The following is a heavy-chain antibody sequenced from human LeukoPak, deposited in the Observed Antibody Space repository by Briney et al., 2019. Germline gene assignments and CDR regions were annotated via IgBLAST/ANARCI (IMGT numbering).Heavy chain of an antibody. CDR1: GGTFSSYA. CDR3: ASDYGDYVFDY. V-gene: IGHV1-69*13. Sequence: SVKVSCKASGGTFSSYAISWVRQAPGQGLEWMGGIIPIFGTANYAQKFQGRVTITADESTSTAYMELSRLRSEDTAVYYCASDYGDYVFDYWGQGTLVTVSS. D-gene: IGHD4-17*01. CDR2: IIPIFGTA. J-gene: IGHJ4*02.